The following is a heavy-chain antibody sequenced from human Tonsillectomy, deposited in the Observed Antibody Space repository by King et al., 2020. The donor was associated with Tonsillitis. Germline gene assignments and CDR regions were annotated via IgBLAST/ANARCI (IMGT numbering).Heavy chain of an antibody. D-gene: IGHD5-12*01. CDR3: ARIWGGYETGPFDY. CDR2: IKQDGSEK. CDR1: GFTFSSYW. Sequence: DVQLVESGGGLVQPGGSLRLSCAASGFTFSSYWMSWVRQAPGKGLEWVANIKQDGSEKYYVDSVKGRFTISRDNAKNSLYLQMNSLRAEDTTVYYYARIWGGYETGPFDYWDQGTLVTVSS. V-gene: IGHV3-7*01. J-gene: IGHJ4*02.